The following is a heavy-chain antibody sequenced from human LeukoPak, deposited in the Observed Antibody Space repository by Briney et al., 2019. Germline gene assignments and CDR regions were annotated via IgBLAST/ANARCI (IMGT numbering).Heavy chain of an antibody. Sequence: GGSLRLSCAASGLTFSISSMNWVRQAPGKGLEWVSFISSSSTTIYYVDSMKGRFTISRDNAKNSLYLQMNSLRDEDTAGYYCARGGGSGLAYWGQGTLVTVSS. CDR3: ARGGGSGLAY. J-gene: IGHJ4*02. CDR1: GLTFSISS. D-gene: IGHD3-10*01. CDR2: ISSSSTTI. V-gene: IGHV3-48*02.